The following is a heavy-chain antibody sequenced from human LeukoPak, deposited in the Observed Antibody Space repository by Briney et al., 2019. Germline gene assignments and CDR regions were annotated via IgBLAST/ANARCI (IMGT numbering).Heavy chain of an antibody. CDR3: ARAPSEIGGYYPEYFRH. V-gene: IGHV3-74*01. J-gene: IGHJ1*01. D-gene: IGHD3-22*01. Sequence: GGSLRLSCAASGFTFSTYWMHWVRHAPGKARVWVSSIKSDGGTNYADSVKGRFTISRDNAKKTVSLQMNSLRPEDTGVYYCARAPSEIGGYYPEYFRHWGQGTLVTVSS. CDR2: IKSDGGT. CDR1: GFTFSTYW.